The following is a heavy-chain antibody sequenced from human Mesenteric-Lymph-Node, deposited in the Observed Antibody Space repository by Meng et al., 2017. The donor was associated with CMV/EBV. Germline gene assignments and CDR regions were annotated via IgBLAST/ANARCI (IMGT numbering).Heavy chain of an antibody. J-gene: IGHJ4*01. CDR1: GFTFGSYE. Sequence: GESLKISCADSGFTFGSYELNWVRQAPGRGLEWVANIKSDGTEKNYVDSVKGRFTISRDNARNSVFLQMNSLRVEDTAVYYCRRGHWDPVWGRGALVTVSS. D-gene: IGHD1-26*01. CDR2: IKSDGTEK. V-gene: IGHV3-7*01. CDR3: RRGHWDPV.